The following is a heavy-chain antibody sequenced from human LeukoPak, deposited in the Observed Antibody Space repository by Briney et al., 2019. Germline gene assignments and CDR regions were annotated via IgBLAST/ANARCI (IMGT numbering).Heavy chain of an antibody. V-gene: IGHV1-24*01. CDR1: GGTFSSYA. J-gene: IGHJ4*02. CDR2: FDPEDGET. Sequence: EASVKVSCKASGGTFSSYAISWVRQAPGKGLEWMGGFDPEDGETIYAQKFQGRVTMTEDTSTDTAYMELSSLRSEDTAVYYCATGGDWNTYYFDYWGQGTLVTVSS. CDR3: ATGGDWNTYYFDY. D-gene: IGHD1/OR15-1a*01.